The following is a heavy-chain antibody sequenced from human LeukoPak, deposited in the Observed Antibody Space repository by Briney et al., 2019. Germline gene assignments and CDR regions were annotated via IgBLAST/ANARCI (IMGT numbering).Heavy chain of an antibody. V-gene: IGHV2-5*02. CDR3: EHIQNWAFDY. Sequence: SGPTLGKPTQTLTLTFTFYGFSLSTHGVGVGWIRQPPGNALEGLALISWDGDKRYTTSLKSRLTITKDTSKNHLVLKMTNMDPVDTATYYCEHIQNWAFDYGGQGTLVTVSS. J-gene: IGHJ4*02. CDR1: GFSLSTHGVG. D-gene: IGHD7-27*01. CDR2: ISWDGDK.